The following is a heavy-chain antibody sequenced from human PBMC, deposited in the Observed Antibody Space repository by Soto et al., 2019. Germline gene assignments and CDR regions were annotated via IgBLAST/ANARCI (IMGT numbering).Heavy chain of an antibody. J-gene: IGHJ4*02. Sequence: QLQLVESGGGVVQPGTSLRLSCASSGFIFSRYGMHWVRQAPGKGLECVAHISYDGSKKYYGDSVKGRFTISRDNSKNTLYLLMNSLRADDTAIYYCVKAEGVYYYGDGGYTLAYWGQGTLVTVSS. V-gene: IGHV3-30*18. CDR1: GFIFSRYG. CDR3: VKAEGVYYYGDGGYTLAY. D-gene: IGHD3-10*01. CDR2: ISYDGSKK.